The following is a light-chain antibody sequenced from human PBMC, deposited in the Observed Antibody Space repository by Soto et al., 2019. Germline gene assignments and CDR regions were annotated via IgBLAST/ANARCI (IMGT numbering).Light chain of an antibody. V-gene: IGLV1-40*01. CDR2: GNS. CDR1: SSNIGAGYD. CDR3: PSYASSLSGSDV. J-gene: IGLJ1*01. Sequence: QSVLTQPPSVSGAPGQRVTISCTGSSSNIGAGYDVHWYQQLPGTAPKLLIYGNSNRPSGVPDRFSGSKSGTSASLAITGLQAEDESDYYCPSYASSLSGSDVFGTGTKVTVL.